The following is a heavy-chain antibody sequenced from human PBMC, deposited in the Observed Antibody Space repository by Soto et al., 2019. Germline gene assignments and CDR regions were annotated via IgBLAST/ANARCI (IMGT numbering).Heavy chain of an antibody. CDR1: GFTFSSYW. V-gene: IGHV3-74*01. J-gene: IGHJ4*02. CDR2: INSDGSST. Sequence: EVQLVESGGGIVQPGGSLRLSCAASGFTFSSYWMHWVRQVPGKGLVGVSRINSDGSSTSYADSVKGRFSIARDNAKNTLYLQMNSLTGEDTAVYYCARPRYDGSGTPFDHWGQGTLVTVSS. D-gene: IGHD3-22*01. CDR3: ARPRYDGSGTPFDH.